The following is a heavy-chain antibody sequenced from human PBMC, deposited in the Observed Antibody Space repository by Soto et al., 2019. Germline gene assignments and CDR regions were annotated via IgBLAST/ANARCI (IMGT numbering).Heavy chain of an antibody. D-gene: IGHD2-15*01. CDR1: VYTFTSYD. CDR3: ARGLIGLWANRQFRDTIDY. Sequence: ASVKVSCKASVYTFTSYDINWVRQATGQGLEWMGWMNPNSGNTGYAQKFQGRVTMTRNTSISTAYMELSSLRSEDTAVHYCARGLIGLWANRQFRDTIDYWGQGTLVTVSS. J-gene: IGHJ4*02. CDR2: MNPNSGNT. V-gene: IGHV1-8*01.